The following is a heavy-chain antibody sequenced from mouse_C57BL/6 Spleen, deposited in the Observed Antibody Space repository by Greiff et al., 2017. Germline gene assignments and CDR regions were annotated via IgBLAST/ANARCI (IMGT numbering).Heavy chain of an antibody. V-gene: IGHV1-82*01. J-gene: IGHJ2*01. CDR2: IYPGDGDT. D-gene: IGHD1-1*01. CDR1: GYAFSSSW. Sequence: VQLQQSGPELVKPGASVKISCKASGYAFSSSWMNWVKQRPGKGLEWIGRIYPGDGDTNYNGKFKGKATLTADKSSSTAYMQLSSLTSEDSAVYFCARSPITTVVVAYYFDYWDQGTTLTVSS. CDR3: ARSPITTVVVAYYFDY.